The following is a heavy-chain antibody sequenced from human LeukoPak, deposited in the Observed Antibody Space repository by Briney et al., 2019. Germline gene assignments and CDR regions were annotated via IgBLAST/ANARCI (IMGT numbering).Heavy chain of an antibody. D-gene: IGHD6-19*01. CDR2: INSDGSST. J-gene: IGHJ5*02. Sequence: GGSLRLSCAASGFTFSSYWMHWVRQAPGKRLVWVSRINSDGSSTSYADSVKGRFTISRDNAKNTLYLQMNSLRAEDTAVYYCATLYATAVAGENWFDPWGQGTLVTVSS. V-gene: IGHV3-74*01. CDR1: GFTFSSYW. CDR3: ATLYATAVAGENWFDP.